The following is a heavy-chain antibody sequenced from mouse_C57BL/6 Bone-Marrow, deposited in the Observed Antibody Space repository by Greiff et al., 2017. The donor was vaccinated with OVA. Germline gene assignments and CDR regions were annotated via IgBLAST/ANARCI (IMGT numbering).Heavy chain of an antibody. CDR1: GYTFTSYW. CDR2: INPSSGYT. V-gene: IGHV1-7*01. J-gene: IGHJ2*01. CDR3: ATTDYFCSLLYYVDY. Sequence: QVHVKQSGAELAKPGASVKLSCKASGYTFTSYWMHWVKQRPGQGLEWIGYINPSSGYTKYNQKFKDKATLTADKSSSTAYMQLSSLTYEDSAVYYVATTDYFCSLLYYVDYWGQGPTLTVAS. D-gene: IGHD1-1*01.